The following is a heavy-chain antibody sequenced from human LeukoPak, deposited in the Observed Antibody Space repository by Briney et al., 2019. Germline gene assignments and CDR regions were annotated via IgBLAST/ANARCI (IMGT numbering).Heavy chain of an antibody. D-gene: IGHD6-13*01. CDR2: IKSKTDGGTT. CDR1: GFTFSNAW. CDR3: TTAASYSSSWYGGDAFDI. Sequence: TGGSLRLSCAASGFTFSNAWMSWVRQAPGKGLEWVGRIKSKTDGGTTDYAAPVRGRFTISRDDSKNTLYLQMNSLKTGDTAVYYCTTAASYSSSWYGGDAFDIWGQGTMVTVSS. V-gene: IGHV3-15*01. J-gene: IGHJ3*02.